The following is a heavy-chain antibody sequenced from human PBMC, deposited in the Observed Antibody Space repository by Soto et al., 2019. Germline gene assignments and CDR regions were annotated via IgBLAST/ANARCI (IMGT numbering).Heavy chain of an antibody. CDR2: IDPGDSDT. Sequence: ASVKVSCKASGYTFTGHYMHWMRQMPGKGLEWMGVIDPGDSDTRYSPSFQGQVTISADKSVSTAYLQWSSLKASDTAMYYCALSSSPDYWGQGTLVTVSS. CDR1: GYTFTGHY. J-gene: IGHJ4*02. D-gene: IGHD2-15*01. V-gene: IGHV5-51*01. CDR3: ALSSSPDY.